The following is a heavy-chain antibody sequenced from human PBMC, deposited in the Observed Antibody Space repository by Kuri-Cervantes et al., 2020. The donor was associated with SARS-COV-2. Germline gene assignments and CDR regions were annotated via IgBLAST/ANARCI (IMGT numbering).Heavy chain of an antibody. V-gene: IGHV3-30-3*01. CDR1: GFTFSRYA. J-gene: IGHJ4*02. CDR3: ARDRVGVHDS. Sequence: GESLKISCAASGFTFSRYAMHWVRQAPGKGLEWVAVISYDGSNKDYTASGKGRFTISRDNSQNTLYLQMKSLRNEDTALYYCARDRVGVHDSWGQGTLVTVSS. CDR2: ISYDGSNK. D-gene: IGHD2-21*01.